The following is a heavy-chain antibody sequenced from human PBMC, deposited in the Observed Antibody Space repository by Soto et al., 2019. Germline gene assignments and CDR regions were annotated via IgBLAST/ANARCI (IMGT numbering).Heavy chain of an antibody. D-gene: IGHD3-9*01. CDR1: GYTFTSYD. J-gene: IGHJ5*02. Sequence: GASVKVSCKASGYTFTSYDINWVRQATGQGLEWMGWMNPNSGNTGYAQKFQGRVTMTRNTSISTAYMELSSLRSEDTAVYYCARGGVLRYFDWFNPDPHNLFDPWGQGTLVIVSS. V-gene: IGHV1-8*01. CDR3: ARGGVLRYFDWFNPDPHNLFDP. CDR2: MNPNSGNT.